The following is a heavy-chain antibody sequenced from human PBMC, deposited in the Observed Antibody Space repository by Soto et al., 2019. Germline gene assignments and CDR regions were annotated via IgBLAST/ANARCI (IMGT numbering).Heavy chain of an antibody. D-gene: IGHD2-8*01. CDR2: IGTAGDT. CDR3: ARGQEVGVHFFDS. Sequence: EVQLVESGGNLVQPGGSLRLSCEASGFTFSGFDMHWVRQPTGKGLEWVSTIGTAGDTYYAVSVKGRFTISRDNAKNSLSLQMNSLRAGHTAVYFCARGQEVGVHFFDSWGQGTQVTVSS. J-gene: IGHJ4*02. CDR1: GFTFSGFD. V-gene: IGHV3-13*01.